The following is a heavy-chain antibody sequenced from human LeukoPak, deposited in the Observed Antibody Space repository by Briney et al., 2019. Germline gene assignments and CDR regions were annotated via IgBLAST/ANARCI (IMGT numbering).Heavy chain of an antibody. V-gene: IGHV3-30*02. Sequence: GGSLRLSCAASGFTFSSYGMHWVRQAPGKGLEWVAFIRYDGSKKYYADSVKGRFTISRDNAKNTLYLQMNSVRAEDTAVYYCARDNAVTLDYWGQGTLVTVSS. CDR1: GFTFSSYG. J-gene: IGHJ4*02. CDR2: IRYDGSKK. D-gene: IGHD6-19*01. CDR3: ARDNAVTLDY.